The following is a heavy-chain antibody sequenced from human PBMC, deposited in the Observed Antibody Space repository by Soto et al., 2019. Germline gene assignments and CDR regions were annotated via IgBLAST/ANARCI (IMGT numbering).Heavy chain of an antibody. Sequence: SETQSLTCTFSGVPISSYYGSWIRRPPGKGLEWIGNIFYSGSTNYNPSLKSRVTISVDTSKNQLSLKLNSVTAADTAVYYWARSGYYDDFYFDFWGQGALVTVSS. V-gene: IGHV4-59*08. D-gene: IGHD3-3*01. J-gene: IGHJ4*02. CDR2: IFYSGST. CDR3: ARSGYYDDFYFDF. CDR1: GVPISSYY.